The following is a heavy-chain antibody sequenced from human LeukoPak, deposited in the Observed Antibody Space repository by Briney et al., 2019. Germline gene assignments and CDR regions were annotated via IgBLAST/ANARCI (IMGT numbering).Heavy chain of an antibody. J-gene: IGHJ6*02. V-gene: IGHV1-69*13. CDR3: ARQLFEYSSSPNGMDV. D-gene: IGHD6-6*01. CDR1: GGTFISYA. Sequence: ASVKVSCKASGGTFISYAISWVRQAPGQGLEWMGGIIPIFGTANYAQKFQGRVTITADESTSTAYMELSSLRSEDTAVYYCARQLFEYSSSPNGMDVWGQGTTVTVSS. CDR2: IIPIFGTA.